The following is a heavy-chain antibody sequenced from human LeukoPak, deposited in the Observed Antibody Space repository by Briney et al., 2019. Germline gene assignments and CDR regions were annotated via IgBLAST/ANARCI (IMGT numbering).Heavy chain of an antibody. J-gene: IGHJ4*02. Sequence: SETLSLTCAVYGGPFSGYYWNWIRQPPGKGLEWIGEINHNGYTNYNPSLESRVTISVDTSKNQFSLKVYSLTAADTAVYFCARAGTGDRSAVFDYWGQEILVTVSS. D-gene: IGHD7-27*01. CDR2: INHNGYT. CDR1: GGPFSGYY. CDR3: ARAGTGDRSAVFDY. V-gene: IGHV4-34*01.